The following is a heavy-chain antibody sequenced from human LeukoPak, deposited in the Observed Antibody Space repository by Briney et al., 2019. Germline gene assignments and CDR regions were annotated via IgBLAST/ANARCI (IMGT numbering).Heavy chain of an antibody. CDR3: AKDPTMIVVVIPDY. D-gene: IGHD3-22*01. CDR2: ISGSGGST. Sequence: GGSLRLSCAASGFTFSSYAMSWVRQAPGKGLEWVSAISGSGGSTYYADSVKGRFTISRDNSRNTLYLQMNSLRAEDTAVYYCAKDPTMIVVVIPDYWGQGTLVTVSS. J-gene: IGHJ4*02. V-gene: IGHV3-23*01. CDR1: GFTFSSYA.